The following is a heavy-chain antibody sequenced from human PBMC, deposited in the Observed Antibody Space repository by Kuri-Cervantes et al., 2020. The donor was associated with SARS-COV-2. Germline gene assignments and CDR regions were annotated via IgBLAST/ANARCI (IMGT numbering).Heavy chain of an antibody. CDR2: IYCSGST. Sequence: GSLRLSCTVSGGSISSYYWSWIRQPPGKGLEWIGYIYCSGSTNYNPSLKSRVTISVDTSKNQFSLKLSSVTAADTAVYYCARVAVVVVAADWYFDLWGRGTLVTVSS. J-gene: IGHJ2*01. CDR3: ARVAVVVVAADWYFDL. V-gene: IGHV4-59*12. CDR1: GGSISSYY. D-gene: IGHD2-15*01.